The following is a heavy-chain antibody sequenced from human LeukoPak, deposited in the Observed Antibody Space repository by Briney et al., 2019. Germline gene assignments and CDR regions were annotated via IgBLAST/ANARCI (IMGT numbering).Heavy chain of an antibody. CDR1: GYSISSGYY. CDR2: IYNSGST. CDR3: AGIPPNYYDSSGYYPTADY. Sequence: SETLSLTCTVSGYSISSGYYWGWIRQSPGKGLEWIGSIYNSGSTNYNPSLKSRVTISVDTSKNQFSLKLSSVTAADTAVYYCAGIPPNYYDSSGYYPTADYWGQGTLVTVSS. V-gene: IGHV4-38-2*02. D-gene: IGHD3-22*01. J-gene: IGHJ4*02.